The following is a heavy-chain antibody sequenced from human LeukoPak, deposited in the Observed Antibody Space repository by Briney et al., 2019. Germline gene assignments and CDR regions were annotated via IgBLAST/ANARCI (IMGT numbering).Heavy chain of an antibody. CDR2: IYYSGST. D-gene: IGHD2-2*01. V-gene: IGHV4-59*01. Sequence: SETLSLTCTVSGGSISSYYWSWIRQPPGKGLEWIGYIYYSGSTNYNPSLKSRVTISVDTSKNQFSLKLSSVTAADTAVYYCARDLSGYCSSTSCYNWFDPWGQGTLVTVSS. J-gene: IGHJ5*02. CDR3: ARDLSGYCSSTSCYNWFDP. CDR1: GGSISSYY.